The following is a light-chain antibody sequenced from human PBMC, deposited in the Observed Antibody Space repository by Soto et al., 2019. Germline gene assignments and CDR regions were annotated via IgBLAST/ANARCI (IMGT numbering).Light chain of an antibody. CDR2: GAS. CDR1: QGISNW. V-gene: IGKV1-12*01. CDR3: QQSNSFPFT. Sequence: DIQMTQSPSSVSASVGDRVTITCRASQGISNWLAWYQQKPGKAPNLLIYGASNLQSGVPSRFSGSGSGTDFTLTISSLHPEDFATYYCQQSNSFPFTFGQGTRLDIK. J-gene: IGKJ2*01.